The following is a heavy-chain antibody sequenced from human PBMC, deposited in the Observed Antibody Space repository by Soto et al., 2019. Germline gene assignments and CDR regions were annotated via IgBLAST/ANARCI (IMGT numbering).Heavy chain of an antibody. V-gene: IGHV3-23*01. CDR2: ISGSGGST. CDR3: AKGAAAAGIRFNQHFDY. Sequence: GGSLRLSCAASGFTFSSYAMSWVRQAPGKGLEWVSAISGSGGSTYYADSVKGRFTISRDNSKNTLYLQMNSLRAEDTAVYYCAKGAAAAGIRFNQHFDYWGQGTLVTVSS. J-gene: IGHJ4*02. CDR1: GFTFSSYA. D-gene: IGHD6-13*01.